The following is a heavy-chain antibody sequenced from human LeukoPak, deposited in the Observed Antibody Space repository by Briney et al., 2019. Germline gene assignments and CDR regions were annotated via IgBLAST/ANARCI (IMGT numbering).Heavy chain of an antibody. V-gene: IGHV3-23*01. Sequence: GGSLRLSCTASGFTFSSYAMSWVRQAPGKGLEWVSAISGSGGSTYYADSVKGRFTISRDNSKNTLYLQMNSLRAEDTAVYYCAKLSCSGGSCYSPAYYYGMDVWGQGTTVTVSS. CDR1: GFTFSSYA. CDR2: ISGSGGST. CDR3: AKLSCSGGSCYSPAYYYGMDV. D-gene: IGHD2-15*01. J-gene: IGHJ6*02.